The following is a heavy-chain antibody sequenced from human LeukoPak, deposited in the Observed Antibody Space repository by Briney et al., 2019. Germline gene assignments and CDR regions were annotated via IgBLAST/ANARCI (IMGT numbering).Heavy chain of an antibody. CDR3: ARAPPYCSGGACYFDY. Sequence: PGRSLRLSCAASGFTFNNYGMHWVRQAPGKGLEWVALIWYDGTNKYYADSVKGRFTISRDNSKNTLFLQMNSLRAEDSAVYYCARAPPYCSGGACYFDYWGQGTLVTVSS. J-gene: IGHJ4*02. CDR1: GFTFNNYG. CDR2: IWYDGTNK. D-gene: IGHD2-15*01. V-gene: IGHV3-33*01.